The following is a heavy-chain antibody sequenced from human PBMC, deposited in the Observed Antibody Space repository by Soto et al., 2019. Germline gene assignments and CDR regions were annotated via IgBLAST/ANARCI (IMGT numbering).Heavy chain of an antibody. J-gene: IGHJ4*02. Sequence: GGSLRLSCAASGFTFSSYAMSWVRQAPGKGLEWVSAISGSGGSTYYADSVKGRFTISRDNSKNTLYLQMNSLRAEDTAVYYCAKLNGIAAASHYYYFDYWGQGTLVTVSS. CDR3: AKLNGIAAASHYYYFDY. V-gene: IGHV3-23*01. CDR2: ISGSGGST. D-gene: IGHD6-13*01. CDR1: GFTFSSYA.